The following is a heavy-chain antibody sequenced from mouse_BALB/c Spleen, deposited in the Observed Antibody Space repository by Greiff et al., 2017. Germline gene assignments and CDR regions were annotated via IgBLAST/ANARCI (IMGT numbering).Heavy chain of an antibody. CDR2: ISSGGSYT. Sequence: EVQGVESGGGLVKPGGSLKLSCAASGFTFSSYAMSWVRQSPEKRMEWVAEISSGGSYTYYPDTVTGRFTISRDNAKNTLYLEMSSLRSEDTAMYYCASSDGYPFAYWGQGTLVTVSA. J-gene: IGHJ3*01. CDR3: ASSDGYPFAY. D-gene: IGHD2-3*01. CDR1: GFTFSSYA. V-gene: IGHV5-9-4*01.